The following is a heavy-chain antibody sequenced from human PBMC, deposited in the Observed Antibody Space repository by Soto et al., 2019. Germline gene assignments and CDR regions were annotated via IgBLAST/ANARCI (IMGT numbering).Heavy chain of an antibody. J-gene: IGHJ4*02. CDR3: ARGVAGSGFDL. CDR2: TYYRSNWRH. Sequence: SQTLSLTCAISGDSVSSNTAAWNWIRSSPSRGLEWLGRTYYRSNWRHDYAVSVRSRITVNPDTSKNHFSLQLNSVTPDDTAVYSCARGVAGSGFDLWGQGTLVT. V-gene: IGHV6-1*01. D-gene: IGHD6-19*01. CDR1: GDSVSSNTAA.